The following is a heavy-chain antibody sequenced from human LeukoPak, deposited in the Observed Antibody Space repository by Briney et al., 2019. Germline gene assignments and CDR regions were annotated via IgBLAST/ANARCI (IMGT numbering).Heavy chain of an antibody. Sequence: PGGSLRLSCAASAFTFSRYWMHWVRQAPGKGLVWVSRVNSDGSSTTYADSVKGRFTISRDNAKNTLYLQMNSLRVEDTAVYYCARAVGPFDYWGQGTLVTVSS. CDR1: AFTFSRYW. CDR2: VNSDGSST. CDR3: ARAVGPFDY. J-gene: IGHJ4*02. D-gene: IGHD3-16*01. V-gene: IGHV3-74*01.